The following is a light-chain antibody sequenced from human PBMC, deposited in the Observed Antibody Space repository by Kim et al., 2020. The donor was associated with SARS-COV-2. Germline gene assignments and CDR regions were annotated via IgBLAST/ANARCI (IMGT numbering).Light chain of an antibody. V-gene: IGLV3-9*01. CDR3: QVWDYSTVV. Sequence: SYELTQALSISVALGQTARITCGGHNVGHKNVHWYQQKPGQAPVLVIYRDTNRPSWIPERFSGSKSGNTATLTINRAQAGDEADYYCQVWDYSTVVFGGGTKVTVL. J-gene: IGLJ2*01. CDR1: NVGHKN. CDR2: RDT.